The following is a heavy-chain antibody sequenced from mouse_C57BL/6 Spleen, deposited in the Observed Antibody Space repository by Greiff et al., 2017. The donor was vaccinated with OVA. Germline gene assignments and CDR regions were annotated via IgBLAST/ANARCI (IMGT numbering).Heavy chain of an antibody. V-gene: IGHV1-59*01. CDR1: GYTFTSYW. J-gene: IGHJ2*01. Sequence: VQLQQPGAELVRPGTSVKLSCKASGYTFTSYWMHWVKQRPGQGLEWIGVIDPSDSYTNYNQKFKGKATLTVDTSSSTAYMQLSSLTSEDSAVYYCAREGGLLRDFDYWGQGTTLTVSS. D-gene: IGHD1-1*01. CDR2: IDPSDSYT. CDR3: AREGGLLRDFDY.